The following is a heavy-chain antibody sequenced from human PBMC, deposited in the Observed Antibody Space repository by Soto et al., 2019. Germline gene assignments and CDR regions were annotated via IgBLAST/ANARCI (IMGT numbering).Heavy chain of an antibody. D-gene: IGHD3-22*01. J-gene: IGHJ4*02. CDR1: GGTFSSYA. Sequence: SVKVSCKASGGTFSSYAISWVRQAPGQGLEWMGGIIPIFGTANYAQKFQGRVTITADKSTSTAYMELSSLRSEDTAVYYCATTLGWPYYDSSGYYYRTDYWGQGTLVTVSS. V-gene: IGHV1-69*06. CDR3: ATTLGWPYYDSSGYYYRTDY. CDR2: IIPIFGTA.